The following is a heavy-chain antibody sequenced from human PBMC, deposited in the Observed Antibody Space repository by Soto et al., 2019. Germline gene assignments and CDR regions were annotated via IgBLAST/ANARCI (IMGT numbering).Heavy chain of an antibody. D-gene: IGHD2-15*01. J-gene: IGHJ6*02. CDR1: GFTFTSYA. V-gene: IGHV3-30-3*01. Sequence: QGQLVESGGGVVQPGRSLRLSCAASGFTFTSYAMHWVRQAPGKGLEWVASTSYDGSDNYYADSVKGRFTISRDNSKNMLDLQMSNLRPEDTAVYYCPRAHAPGRSPHYYGMDVWGLGTTVIVSS. CDR3: PRAHAPGRSPHYYGMDV. CDR2: TSYDGSDN.